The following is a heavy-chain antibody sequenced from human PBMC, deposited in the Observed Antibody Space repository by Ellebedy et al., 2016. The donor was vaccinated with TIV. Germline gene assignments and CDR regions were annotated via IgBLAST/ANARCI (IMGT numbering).Heavy chain of an antibody. Sequence: PGGSLRLSCAASGFAVTAFYMTWVRQAPGKGPEWVSLIYAGGNTYYADSVKGRFTISRDNSKNTIYLQMKSLRAEDTAVYYCAAGRDFGGSDFGFFDYWGQGTLVTVSS. CDR1: GFAVTAFY. J-gene: IGHJ4*02. CDR2: IYAGGNT. V-gene: IGHV3-53*01. CDR3: AAGRDFGGSDFGFFDY. D-gene: IGHD1-26*01.